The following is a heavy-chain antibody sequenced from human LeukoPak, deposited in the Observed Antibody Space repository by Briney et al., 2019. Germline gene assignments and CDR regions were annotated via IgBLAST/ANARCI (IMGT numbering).Heavy chain of an antibody. J-gene: IGHJ5*02. D-gene: IGHD6-13*01. CDR1: GYSFTSYW. CDR3: ARPIAAAGNLFWFDP. CDR2: IYPGDSDT. Sequence: KPGESLKISCKGSGYSFTSYWIGWVRQMPGKGLEWMGIIYPGDSDTRYSPSFQGQVTIPADKSISTAYLQWSSLKASDTARYYCARPIAAAGNLFWFDPWGQGALVTVSS. V-gene: IGHV5-51*03.